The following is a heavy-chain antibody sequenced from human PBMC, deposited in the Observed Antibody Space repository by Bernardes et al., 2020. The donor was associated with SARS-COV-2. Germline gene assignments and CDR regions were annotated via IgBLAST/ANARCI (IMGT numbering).Heavy chain of an antibody. V-gene: IGHV4-39*01. Sequence: SETLSLTCTVSGGSISRSNYYWGWIRQPPGKGLEWIASVYFDGSASYNPSLKGRLTLSVDTSKNQFSLELASVAATDTAIYYCARFPLTSLHDFWGQGTLVTVSS. J-gene: IGHJ4*02. CDR2: VYFDGSA. CDR3: ARFPLTSLHDF. D-gene: IGHD4-4*01. CDR1: GGSISRSNYY.